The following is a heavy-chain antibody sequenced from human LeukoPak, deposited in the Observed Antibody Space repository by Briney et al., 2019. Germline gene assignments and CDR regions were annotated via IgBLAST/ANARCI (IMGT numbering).Heavy chain of an antibody. CDR2: FDPEDGET. CDR3: ATDPRLRSSYYYYGMDV. J-gene: IGHJ6*02. D-gene: IGHD4-17*01. CDR1: GYTLTELS. Sequence: ASVKVSCEVSGYTLTELSMHWVRQAPGKGLEWMGGFDPEDGETIYAQKFQGRVTMTEDTSTDTAYMELSSLRSEDTAVYYCATDPRLRSSYYYYGMDVWGQGTTVTVSS. V-gene: IGHV1-24*01.